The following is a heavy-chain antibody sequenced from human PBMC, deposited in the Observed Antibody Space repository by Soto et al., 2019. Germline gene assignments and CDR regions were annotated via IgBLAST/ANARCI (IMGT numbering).Heavy chain of an antibody. CDR2: IKSKTDGVTT. Sequence: GSRRLSGAASGFAFRNAWMSWVRQAPGKGLEWGGRIKSKTDGVTTDYAAPVKGRFTISRDDSKNTLYLQMNSLKTEDTAVYYCTTDKDFGFLEWLPKPRDAFDIWGQGTMVTVSS. J-gene: IGHJ3*02. D-gene: IGHD3-3*01. CDR3: TTDKDFGFLEWLPKPRDAFDI. CDR1: GFAFRNAW. V-gene: IGHV3-15*01.